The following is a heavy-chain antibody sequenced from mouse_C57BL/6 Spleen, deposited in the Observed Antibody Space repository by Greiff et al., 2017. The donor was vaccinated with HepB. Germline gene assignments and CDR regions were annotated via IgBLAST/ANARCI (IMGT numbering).Heavy chain of an antibody. V-gene: IGHV1-54*01. CDR2: INPGSGGT. CDR1: GYAFTNYL. J-gene: IGHJ1*03. Sequence: QVQLQQSGAELVRPGTSVKVSCKASGYAFTNYLLAWVKQRPGQGLEWIGVINPGSGGTNYNEKFKGKATLTADKSSSTAYMQLSSLTSEDSAVYFCARYGSSYWYFDVWGTGTTVTVSS. CDR3: ARYGSSYWYFDV. D-gene: IGHD1-1*01.